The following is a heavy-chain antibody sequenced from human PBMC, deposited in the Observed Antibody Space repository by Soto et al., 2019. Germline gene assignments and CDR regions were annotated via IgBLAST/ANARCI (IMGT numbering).Heavy chain of an antibody. V-gene: IGHV4-39*01. CDR2: IYYSGST. Sequence: SETLSLTCTVSGGSISSSSYYWGWIRQPPGKGLEWIGSIYYSGSTYYNPSLKSRVTISVDTSKNQFSLKLSSVTAADTAVYYCARGGYCSSTSCYDGEFDYWGQGTLVTVSS. CDR3: ARGGYCSSTSCYDGEFDY. CDR1: GGSISSSSYY. J-gene: IGHJ4*02. D-gene: IGHD2-2*01.